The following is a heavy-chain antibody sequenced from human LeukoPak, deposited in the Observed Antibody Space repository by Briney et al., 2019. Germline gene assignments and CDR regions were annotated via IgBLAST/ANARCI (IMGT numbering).Heavy chain of an antibody. CDR2: ISAYNGNT. CDR3: ARVDWNYASRMLSY. D-gene: IGHD1-7*01. Sequence: ASVKVSCMASGYTFTSYGIRWVRQARGQGLEWMGWISAYNGNTNYAQKLQGRVTMTTDTSTSTAYMELRSLRSDDTAVYYCARVDWNYASRMLSYWGQGTLVTVSS. J-gene: IGHJ4*02. CDR1: GYTFTSYG. V-gene: IGHV1-18*01.